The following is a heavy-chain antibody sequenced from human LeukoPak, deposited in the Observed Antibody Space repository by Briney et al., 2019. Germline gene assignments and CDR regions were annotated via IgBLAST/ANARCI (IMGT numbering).Heavy chain of an antibody. CDR1: GGSISSNY. V-gene: IGHV4-4*07. J-gene: IGHJ5*02. Sequence: SETLSLTCTVSGGSISSNYWSWIRQPAGKGLEWFGRIFASGSTNYNPSLKSRVTMSVDTSKSQFSLKLISVTAADTAVYYCARDPRGIGGANRNWFDPWGQGTLVTVSS. CDR2: IFASGST. D-gene: IGHD1-26*01. CDR3: ARDPRGIGGANRNWFDP.